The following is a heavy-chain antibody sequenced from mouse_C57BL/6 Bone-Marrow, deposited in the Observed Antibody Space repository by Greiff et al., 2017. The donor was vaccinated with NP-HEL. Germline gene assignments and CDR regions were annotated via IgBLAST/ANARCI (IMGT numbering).Heavy chain of an antibody. CDR3: ADGPSDY. D-gene: IGHD2-3*01. Sequence: VQLQQSGAELVRPGASVKLSCTASGFNIKDDYMHWVKQRPEQGLEWIGWIGPENGDPEYASKFQGKATITADTSSNTAYLQLSSLTSEYTAVYHCADGPSDYWGQGTTLTVSS. V-gene: IGHV14-4*01. CDR1: GFNIKDDY. J-gene: IGHJ2*01. CDR2: IGPENGDP.